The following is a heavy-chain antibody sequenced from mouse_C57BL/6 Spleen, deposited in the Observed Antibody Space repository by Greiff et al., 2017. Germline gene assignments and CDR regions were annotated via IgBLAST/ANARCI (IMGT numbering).Heavy chain of an antibody. CDR2: INYDGSST. CDR3: ARERGSSLGAMDY. V-gene: IGHV5-16*01. D-gene: IGHD1-3*01. Sequence: EVQLVESEGGLVQPGSSMKLSCTASGFTFSDYYMAWVRQVPEKGLEWVANINYDGSSTYYLDSLKSRFIISRDNAKNILYLQMSSLKSEDTATYYCARERGSSLGAMDYWGQGTSVTVSS. CDR1: GFTFSDYY. J-gene: IGHJ4*01.